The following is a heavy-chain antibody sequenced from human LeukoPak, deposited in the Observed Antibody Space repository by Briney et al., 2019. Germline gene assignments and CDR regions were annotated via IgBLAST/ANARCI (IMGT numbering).Heavy chain of an antibody. Sequence: PSETLSLTCTVSGGSISSYYWSWIRQPPGKGLEYIGYIHYSGRTYYNPSLKSRVTMSVDTSKNQFSLKLSSVTAADTAVYYCARTRLDAFDIWGQGTMVTVSS. CDR2: IHYSGRT. J-gene: IGHJ3*02. V-gene: IGHV4-59*12. D-gene: IGHD2-21*02. CDR1: GGSISSYY. CDR3: ARTRLDAFDI.